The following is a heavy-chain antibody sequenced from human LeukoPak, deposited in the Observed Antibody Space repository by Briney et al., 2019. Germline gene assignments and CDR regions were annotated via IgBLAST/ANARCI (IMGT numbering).Heavy chain of an antibody. CDR1: GFTFSSYS. CDR2: IDGGSSAI. D-gene: IGHD2-15*01. J-gene: IGHJ4*02. Sequence: GGALRVSCAASGFTFSSYSMKWVRQAPGKGLEWVSHIDGGSSAIYYADSVKGRFTISRDNARNSLYLQMNSLRGEDTGVYYCARDSGRGGSCDYWGQGTLVTVSS. CDR3: ARDSGRGGSCDY. V-gene: IGHV3-48*01.